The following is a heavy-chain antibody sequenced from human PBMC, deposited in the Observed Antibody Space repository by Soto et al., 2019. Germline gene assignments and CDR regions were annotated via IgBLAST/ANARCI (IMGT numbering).Heavy chain of an antibody. Sequence: SETLSLTCSVSGDSISTVDYFWAWIRQPPGQALEYIGYIYKSATTYYNPSFEGRVAISLDTSKSHFSLNVTSVTAADTAVYFCARGRYCLTGRCFPNWFDSWGQGTLVTVPQ. J-gene: IGHJ5*01. CDR3: ARGRYCLTGRCFPNWFDS. CDR2: IYKSATT. CDR1: GDSISTVDYF. V-gene: IGHV4-30-4*01. D-gene: IGHD2-15*01.